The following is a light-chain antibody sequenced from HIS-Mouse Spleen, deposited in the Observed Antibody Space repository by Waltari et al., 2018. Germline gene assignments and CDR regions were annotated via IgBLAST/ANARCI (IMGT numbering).Light chain of an antibody. CDR3: YSTDSSGNHRV. Sequence: SYELTQPPSVSVSPGQTARITCSGDALPKKYAYWYQQKSVQAPGLCIYEDSKRTSGIPERVSGASAGTMATLTIRWAQVEDEADYYCYSTDSSGNHRVFGGGTKLTVL. CDR1: ALPKKY. CDR2: EDS. V-gene: IGLV3-10*01. J-gene: IGLJ2*01.